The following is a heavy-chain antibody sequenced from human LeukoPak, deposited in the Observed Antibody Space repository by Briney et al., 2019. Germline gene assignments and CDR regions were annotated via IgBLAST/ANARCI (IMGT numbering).Heavy chain of an antibody. CDR1: GYTFTSYY. V-gene: IGHV1-46*01. CDR2: INPSGGGT. J-gene: IGHJ5*02. Sequence: ASVKVSCKASGYTFTSYYIHWVRQAPGQGLEWMGIINPSGGGTSYAQKFQGRVTMTRDTSTSTVYMELSSLRSEDSAVYYCARGCSGGACYSWFDPWGQGTLVTVSS. CDR3: ARGCSGGACYSWFDP. D-gene: IGHD2-15*01.